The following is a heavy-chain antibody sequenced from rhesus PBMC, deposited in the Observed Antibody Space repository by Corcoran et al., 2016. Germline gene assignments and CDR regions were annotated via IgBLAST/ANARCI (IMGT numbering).Heavy chain of an antibody. CDR3: AHFVDWPP. CDR1: GFTFSSYG. D-gene: IGHD3-3*01. Sequence: EVQLVESGGGLVQPGGSLRLSCAASGFTFSSYGMHWVRQAPGKGLEWVAVISYVGRKKDYAEAVKDRFTISRDISKNMLYLQMNNLKVEDTAGYYCAHFVDWPPWGQGVLVTVSS. V-gene: IGHV3-54*02. CDR2: ISYVGRKK. J-gene: IGHJ4*01.